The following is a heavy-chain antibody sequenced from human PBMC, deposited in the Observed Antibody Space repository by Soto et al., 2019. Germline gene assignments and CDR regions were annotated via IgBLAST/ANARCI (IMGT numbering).Heavy chain of an antibody. J-gene: IGHJ5*02. Sequence: SVKVSCKASGFTFTSSAMQWVRQARGQRLEWIGWIVVGSGNTNYAQKFQERVTITRDMSTSTAYMELSSLRSEDTAVYYCAARGMTTLTWFDPWGQGTLVTVSS. CDR2: IVVGSGNT. CDR1: GFTFTSSA. V-gene: IGHV1-58*02. D-gene: IGHD4-4*01. CDR3: AARGMTTLTWFDP.